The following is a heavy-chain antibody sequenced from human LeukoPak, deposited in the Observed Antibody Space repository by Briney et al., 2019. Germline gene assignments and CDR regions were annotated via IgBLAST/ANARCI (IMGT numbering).Heavy chain of an antibody. D-gene: IGHD4-17*01. Sequence: GGSLRLSCAASGFTFDTYAMHWVRQAPGKGLEWVAVISSDGSNQYYEDSVKGRFIISRDNSKNTLYLQMNSLSTEDTAVYYCAKDPLYGDYGIDYWGQGTLVTVYS. CDR2: ISSDGSNQ. J-gene: IGHJ4*02. CDR1: GFTFDTYA. CDR3: AKDPLYGDYGIDY. V-gene: IGHV3-30*18.